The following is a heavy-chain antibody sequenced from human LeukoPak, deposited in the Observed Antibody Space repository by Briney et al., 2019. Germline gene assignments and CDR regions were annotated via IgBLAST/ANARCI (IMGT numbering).Heavy chain of an antibody. CDR1: GFTFTDFF. V-gene: IGHV3-7*03. J-gene: IGHJ6*02. CDR2: IKHNGGEK. Sequence: GGSLRLSCVASGFTFTDFFMSWVRQAPGKGLEWVASIKHNGGEKYYVDSVKGRFTISRDNAKNSLYLEMSSLRAEDTALYYCAKDSSPAGTYYYGMDVWGQGTTVTVSS. D-gene: IGHD6-13*01. CDR3: AKDSSPAGTYYYGMDV.